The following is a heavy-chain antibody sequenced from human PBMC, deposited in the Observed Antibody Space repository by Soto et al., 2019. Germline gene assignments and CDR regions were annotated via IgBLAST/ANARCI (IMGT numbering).Heavy chain of an antibody. CDR2: MYNTGST. D-gene: IGHD2-21*02. CDR3: ARDLWGYCGADCYPLDV. CDR1: GGSISSYY. V-gene: IGHV4-59*01. Sequence: QVRLQESGPGLVKPSETRSLTCTVSGGSISSYYWSWIRQPPGKGLEWIGYMYNTGSTIYNPSRKSRVTISVDTSKNQFSLKLNSVTAADTAVYYCARDLWGYCGADCYPLDVWGQGTTVTVSS. J-gene: IGHJ6*02.